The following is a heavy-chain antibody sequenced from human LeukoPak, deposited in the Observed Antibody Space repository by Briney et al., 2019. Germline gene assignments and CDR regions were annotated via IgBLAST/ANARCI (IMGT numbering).Heavy chain of an antibody. D-gene: IGHD6-13*01. V-gene: IGHV1-24*01. J-gene: IGHJ6*04. Sequence: ASVKVSCKVSGYTLTELSMHWVRQAPGKGLEWMGGFDPEDGETIYAQKFQGRVTMTEDTSTDTAYMELSSLRSEDTAVYYCATSLGVVAAAAYYDYGMDVWGKGTTVTVSS. CDR3: ATSLGVVAAAAYYDYGMDV. CDR2: FDPEDGET. CDR1: GYTLTELS.